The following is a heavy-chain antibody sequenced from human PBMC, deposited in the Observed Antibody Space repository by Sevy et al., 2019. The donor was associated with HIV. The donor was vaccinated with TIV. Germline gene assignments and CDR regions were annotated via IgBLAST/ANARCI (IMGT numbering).Heavy chain of an antibody. V-gene: IGHV3-21*01. CDR2: ISSSSSYI. CDR3: ARDRSAYSSTETSAYYYYGMDV. J-gene: IGHJ6*02. Sequence: GGSLRLSCAASGFSFSTYWMTWVRQAPGKGLEWVSSISSSSSYIYYADSVKGRFTISRDNAKNSLYLQMNSLRAEDTAVYYCARDRSAYSSTETSAYYYYGMDVWGQGTTVTVS. CDR1: GFSFSTYW. D-gene: IGHD6-13*01.